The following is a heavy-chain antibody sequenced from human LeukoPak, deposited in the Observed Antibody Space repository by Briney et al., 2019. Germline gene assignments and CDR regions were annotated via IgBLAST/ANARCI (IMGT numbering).Heavy chain of an antibody. CDR3: ARSLRLTTYFDY. J-gene: IGHJ4*02. CDR2: INHSGST. Sequence: SETLSLTCAVYGGSFSGSYWSWIRQPPGKGLEWIGEINHSGSTYYNPSLKSRVTISVDTSKNQFSLKLSSVTAADMAVYYCARSLRLTTYFDYWGQGVLVTVSS. V-gene: IGHV4-34*01. CDR1: GGSFSGSY. D-gene: IGHD4-17*01.